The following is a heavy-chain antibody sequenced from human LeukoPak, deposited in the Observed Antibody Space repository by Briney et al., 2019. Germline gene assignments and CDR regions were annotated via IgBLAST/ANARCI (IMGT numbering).Heavy chain of an antibody. CDR2: ISYDGSNK. CDR3: SRSGIVVAAFDY. D-gene: IGHD3-22*01. Sequence: RRSLRLSCAASGFTFSSYGMHWVRQAPGKGLEWVAVISYDGSNKYYADSVKGRFTISRDNSKNTLYLQMNSLRAEDTAVYYCSRSGIVVAAFDYWGQGTLVTVSS. CDR1: GFTFSSYG. J-gene: IGHJ4*02. V-gene: IGHV3-30*03.